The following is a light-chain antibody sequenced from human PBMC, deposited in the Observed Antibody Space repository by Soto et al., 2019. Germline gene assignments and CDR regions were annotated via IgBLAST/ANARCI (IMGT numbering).Light chain of an antibody. CDR3: QQSNNWPPT. Sequence: EIVMTQSPATLSVSPGERATLSCRASQSVSSNLAWYQQKPGQAPRLLIYGASTRATGIPARFSGSGFGTEFTLTISSLQSEDFAVYYCQQSNNWPPTFGGGTKVDIK. CDR1: QSVSSN. V-gene: IGKV3-15*01. CDR2: GAS. J-gene: IGKJ4*01.